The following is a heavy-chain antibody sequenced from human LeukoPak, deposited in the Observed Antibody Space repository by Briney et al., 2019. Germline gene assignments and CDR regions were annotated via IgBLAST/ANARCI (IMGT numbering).Heavy chain of an antibody. Sequence: ASVKVSCKASGYTFTSYDINWVRQATGQGLEWMGWMNPNSGNTGYAQKFQGRVTMTRNTSISTAYMELSSLRSENTAVYYCAYGSGSYYHHPHAFDIWGQGTMVTVPS. V-gene: IGHV1-8*01. J-gene: IGHJ3*02. CDR2: MNPNSGNT. CDR1: GYTFTSYD. D-gene: IGHD3-10*01. CDR3: AYGSGSYYHHPHAFDI.